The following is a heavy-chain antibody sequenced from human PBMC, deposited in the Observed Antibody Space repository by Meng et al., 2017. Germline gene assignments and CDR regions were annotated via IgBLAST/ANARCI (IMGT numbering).Heavy chain of an antibody. V-gene: IGHV3-48*03. D-gene: IGHD6-19*01. CDR2: ISSSGSTI. CDR1: GFTFSSYE. Sequence: GGSLRLSCAASGFTFSSYEMNWVRQAPGKGLEWVSYISSSGSTIYYADSVKGRFTISRDNAKNSLYLQMNSLRAEDTAVYYCARDLSYSGGWSFDYWGQGTLVTVSS. CDR3: ARDLSYSGGWSFDY. J-gene: IGHJ4*02.